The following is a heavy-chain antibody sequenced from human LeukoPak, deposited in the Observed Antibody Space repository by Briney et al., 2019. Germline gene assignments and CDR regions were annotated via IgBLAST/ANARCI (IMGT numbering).Heavy chain of an antibody. CDR1: GGTFSSYA. Sequence: VASVKVSCKASGGTFSSYAISWVRQAPGQGLEWMGGIIPIFGTANYAQKFQGRVTITTDESTSTAYMELSSLRSEDTAAYYCARDDCSSTSCYFGYWGQGTLVTVSS. J-gene: IGHJ4*02. CDR3: ARDDCSSTSCYFGY. D-gene: IGHD2-2*01. CDR2: IIPIFGTA. V-gene: IGHV1-69*05.